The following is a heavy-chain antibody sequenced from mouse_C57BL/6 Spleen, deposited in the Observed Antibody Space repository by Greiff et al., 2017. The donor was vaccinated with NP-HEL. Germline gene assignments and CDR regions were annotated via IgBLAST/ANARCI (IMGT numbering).Heavy chain of an antibody. V-gene: IGHV5-12*01. J-gene: IGHJ4*01. CDR1: GFTFSDYY. D-gene: IGHD1-2*01. CDR3: ARRGLLRPFYAMDY. CDR2: ISNGGGST. Sequence: EVKVEESGGGLVQPGGSLKLSCAASGFTFSDYYMYWVRQTPEKRLEWVAYISNGGGSTYYPDTVKGRFTISRDNAKNTLYLQMSRLKSEDTAMYYCARRGLLRPFYAMDYWGQGTSVTVSS.